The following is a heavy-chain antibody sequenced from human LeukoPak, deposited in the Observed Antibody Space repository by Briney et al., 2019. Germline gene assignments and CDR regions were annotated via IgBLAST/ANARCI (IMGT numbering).Heavy chain of an antibody. CDR1: GFTFSDHY. CDR2: IDLFGTSI. Sequence: GGSLRLSCAASGFTFSDHYMSWIRQAPGTGLEWVSYIDLFGTSIYYSDSVKGRFTISRDNSKNTLYLQMNSLRAEDTAVYYCAKDHTTYGMDVWGQGTTVTVSS. J-gene: IGHJ6*02. V-gene: IGHV3-11*04. D-gene: IGHD4-17*01. CDR3: AKDHTTYGMDV.